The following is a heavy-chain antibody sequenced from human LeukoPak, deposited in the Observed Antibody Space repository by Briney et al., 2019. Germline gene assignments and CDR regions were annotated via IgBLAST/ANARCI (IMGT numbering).Heavy chain of an antibody. D-gene: IGHD2-2*01. Sequence: TSETLSLTSAVYGGSFSGYCWSWIQQPPGKGLEWIGEINHSGSTNYNPSLKSRVTISVDTSKNQFSLKLSSVTAADTAVYYCARAAAALDAFDIWGQGTMVTVSS. CDR3: ARAAAALDAFDI. CDR1: GGSFSGYC. J-gene: IGHJ3*02. CDR2: INHSGST. V-gene: IGHV4-34*01.